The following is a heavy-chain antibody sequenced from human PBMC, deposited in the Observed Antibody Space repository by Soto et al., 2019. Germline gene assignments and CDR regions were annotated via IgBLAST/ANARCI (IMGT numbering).Heavy chain of an antibody. V-gene: IGHV1-2*02. J-gene: IGHJ4*02. Sequence: GASVKVSCKGSGYTFTGYYMHWGRQAPGQGLEWMGWINPNSGGTNYAQKFQGRVTMTRDTSISTAYMELSRLRSGDTAVYYCARDGGDSFAGTGTTLSWPNWGQGTLVTVSS. CDR2: INPNSGGT. CDR1: GYTFTGYY. D-gene: IGHD1-7*01. CDR3: ARDGGDSFAGTGTTLSWPN.